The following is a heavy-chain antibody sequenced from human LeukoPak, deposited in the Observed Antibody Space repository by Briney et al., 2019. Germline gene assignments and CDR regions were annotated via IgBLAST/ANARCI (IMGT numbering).Heavy chain of an antibody. V-gene: IGHV3-74*01. CDR3: ATVFDS. CDR1: GFTLSSNW. Sequence: GGSLRLSCAVSGFTLSSNWMHWVRQAPGKGLVWVSRIDNEGRGTSYADSVKGRFTISRDTAKNTVYLQMNSLRAEDTADYYCATVFDSWGQGTLVTVSS. CDR2: IDNEGRGT. J-gene: IGHJ4*02.